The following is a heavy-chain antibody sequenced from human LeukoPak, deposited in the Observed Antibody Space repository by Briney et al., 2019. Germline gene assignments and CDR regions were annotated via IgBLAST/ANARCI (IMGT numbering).Heavy chain of an antibody. CDR2: IKEDGSDK. D-gene: IGHD6-19*01. J-gene: IGHJ5*02. CDR1: GFTFSRYW. Sequence: PGGSLRLSCAASGFTFSRYWMSWVRQAPGKGLEWVANIKEDGSDKYYVDSVKGRFTISRDNAKNSLYLQMNSLRAEDTAVYYCARNGSGWSNFFDPWGQGTLVTVSS. V-gene: IGHV3-7*04. CDR3: ARNGSGWSNFFDP.